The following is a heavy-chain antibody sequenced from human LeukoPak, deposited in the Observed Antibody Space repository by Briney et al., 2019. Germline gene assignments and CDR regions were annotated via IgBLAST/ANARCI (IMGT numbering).Heavy chain of an antibody. Sequence: PSETLSLTCTVSGGTSSSHYWSWIRQPAGKGLEWIGRIYSSGSTNYKPSLKSRVTISVDKSKNQFSLKLSSVTAADTAVYYCAREGNRLSFEYWGQGTLVTVAS. J-gene: IGHJ4*02. CDR1: GGTSSSHY. CDR3: AREGNRLSFEY. V-gene: IGHV4-4*07. CDR2: IYSSGST.